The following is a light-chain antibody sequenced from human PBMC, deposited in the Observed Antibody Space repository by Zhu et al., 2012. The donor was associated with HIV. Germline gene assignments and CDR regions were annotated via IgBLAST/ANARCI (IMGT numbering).Light chain of an antibody. Sequence: DVQLTQSPSFLSASVGDRVTITCRASGSISRYLAWYQQKPGKAPKLLIYDASTLQSGVPSTFSGSGSGTEFTLTISSLQPEDFAIYYCQQLNTYPLFTFGPGTKVDIK. V-gene: IGKV1-9*01. CDR1: GSISRY. CDR2: DAS. CDR3: QQLNTYPLFT. J-gene: IGKJ3*01.